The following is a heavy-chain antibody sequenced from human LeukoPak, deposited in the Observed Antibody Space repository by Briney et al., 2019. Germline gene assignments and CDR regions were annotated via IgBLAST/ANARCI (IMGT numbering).Heavy chain of an antibody. CDR1: GGSISSNNYY. CDR2: IYYSGST. J-gene: IGHJ4*02. V-gene: IGHV4-61*05. CDR3: ATIFGVANPIDY. D-gene: IGHD3-3*01. Sequence: SETLSLTCIVSGGSISSNNYYWGWIRQPPGKGLEWIGYIYYSGSTNYNPSLKSRVTISVDTSKNQFSLKLSSVTAADTAVYYCATIFGVANPIDYWGQGTLVTVSS.